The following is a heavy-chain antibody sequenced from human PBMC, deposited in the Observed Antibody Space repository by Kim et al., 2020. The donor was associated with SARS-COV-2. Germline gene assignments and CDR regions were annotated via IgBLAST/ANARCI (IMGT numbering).Heavy chain of an antibody. CDR3: ARGRAVAGRRYYYYYYGMDV. V-gene: IGHV4-34*01. CDR1: GGSFSGYY. D-gene: IGHD6-19*01. CDR2: INHSGST. Sequence: SETLSLTCAVYGGSFSGYYWSWIRQPPGKGLEWIGEINHSGSTNYNPSLKSRVTISVDTSKNQFSLKLSSVTAADTAVYYCARGRAVAGRRYYYYYYGMDVWGQGTTVTVSS. J-gene: IGHJ6*02.